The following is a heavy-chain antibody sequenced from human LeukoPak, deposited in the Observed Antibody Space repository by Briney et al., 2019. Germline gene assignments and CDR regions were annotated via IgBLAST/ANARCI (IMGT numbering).Heavy chain of an antibody. CDR2: IGASGDSI. CDR3: AKSLGDFLRGTDY. J-gene: IGHJ4*02. V-gene: IGHV3-23*01. CDR1: GFTFSSYA. Sequence: PGGSLRLSCAVSGFTFSSYAMIWVRQAPGRGLVWVSSIGASGDSIYYTDSVKGRFTISRDNSKNTLYLQMNSLRAEDTAGYYCAKSLGDFLRGTDYWGQGTLVIVSS. D-gene: IGHD3-3*01.